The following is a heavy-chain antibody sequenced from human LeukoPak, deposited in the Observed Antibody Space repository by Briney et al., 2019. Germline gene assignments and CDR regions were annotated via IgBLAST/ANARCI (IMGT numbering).Heavy chain of an antibody. V-gene: IGHV3-23*01. D-gene: IGHD5-18*01. CDR2: ISGSGGST. CDR3: AKHGPPIYSYGPSFYYFDY. CDR1: GFTFSSYA. Sequence: GGSLRLSCAASGFTFSSYAMSWVRQAPGKGLEWASAISGSGGSTYYADSVKGRFTISRDNSKNTLYLQMNSLRAEDTAVYYCAKHGPPIYSYGPSFYYFDYWGQGTLVTVSS. J-gene: IGHJ4*02.